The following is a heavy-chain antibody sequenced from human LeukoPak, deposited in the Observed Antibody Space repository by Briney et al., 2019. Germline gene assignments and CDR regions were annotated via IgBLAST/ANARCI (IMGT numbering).Heavy chain of an antibody. V-gene: IGHV3-7*01. CDR1: GFTFSSYW. J-gene: IGHJ4*02. Sequence: GGSLRLSCAASGFTFSSYWMNWVRQAPGKGLEWVANIKPDGSEIYYVDSVKGRFTIPRDNAKNSLYLQMNSLTAGDTAVYYCARDRTGTYREVAYWGQGTLVTVSS. CDR2: IKPDGSEI. CDR3: ARDRTGTYREVAY. D-gene: IGHD3/OR15-3a*01.